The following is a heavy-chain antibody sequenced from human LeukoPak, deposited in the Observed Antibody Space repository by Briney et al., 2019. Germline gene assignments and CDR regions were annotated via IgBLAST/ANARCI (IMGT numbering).Heavy chain of an antibody. CDR3: ARDTQNAFDI. Sequence: ASVKVSCKASGYTFTGYYMHWVRQAPGQGLEWMGWINPNSGGANYAQKFQGRVTMTRDTPISTAYMELSRLRSDDTAVYHCARDTQNAFDIWGQGTMVTVSS. CDR1: GYTFTGYY. J-gene: IGHJ3*02. V-gene: IGHV1-2*02. CDR2: INPNSGGA.